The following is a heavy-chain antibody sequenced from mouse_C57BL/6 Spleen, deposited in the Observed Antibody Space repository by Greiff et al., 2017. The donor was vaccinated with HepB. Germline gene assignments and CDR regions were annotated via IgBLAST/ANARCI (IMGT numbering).Heavy chain of an antibody. V-gene: IGHV3-6*01. D-gene: IGHD1-1*01. J-gene: IGHJ4*01. Sequence: EVQLQQSGPGLVKPSQSLSLTCSVTGYSITSGYYWNWIRQFPGNKLEWMGYISYDGSNNYNPSLKNRISITRDTSKNQFFLKLNSVTTEDTATYYCARKDYYGRDYYAMDYWGQGTSVTVSS. CDR3: ARKDYYGRDYYAMDY. CDR1: GYSITSGYY. CDR2: ISYDGSN.